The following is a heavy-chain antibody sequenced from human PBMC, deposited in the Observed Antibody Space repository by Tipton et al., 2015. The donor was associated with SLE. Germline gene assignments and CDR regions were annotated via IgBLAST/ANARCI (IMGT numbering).Heavy chain of an antibody. J-gene: IGHJ6*02. CDR1: GFTFSSYA. Sequence: SLRLSCAASGFTFSSYAMHWARQAPGKGLEWVAFIRYDGTNKHNADSVKGRFTISRDNSKNTLSLQMNSLRDEDTAIYYCARDYGSGMDVWGQGTTVTVSS. D-gene: IGHD4-17*01. V-gene: IGHV3-30*04. CDR2: IRYDGTNK. CDR3: ARDYGSGMDV.